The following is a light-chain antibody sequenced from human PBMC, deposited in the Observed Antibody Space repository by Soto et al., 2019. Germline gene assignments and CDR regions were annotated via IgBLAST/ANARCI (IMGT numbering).Light chain of an antibody. CDR1: QSISSY. J-gene: IGKJ1*01. Sequence: DIQMTQSPSSLSASVVDRVTITCRASQSISSYLNWYQQKPGKAPKLLIYAASILQSGVPSRFSGSGSGTDFTLTISSLQPDDFATYYCQQSYRTPWTFGQGTKVEIK. CDR2: AAS. CDR3: QQSYRTPWT. V-gene: IGKV1-39*01.